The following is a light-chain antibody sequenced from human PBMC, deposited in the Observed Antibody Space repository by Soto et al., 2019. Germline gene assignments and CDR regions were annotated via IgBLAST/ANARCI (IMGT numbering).Light chain of an antibody. CDR1: QGISRW. V-gene: IGKV1-12*02. CDR2: TAS. Sequence: IQMTQSPSSVSASVGDRVTITCRASQGISRWLAWYQQKPGKAPKLLIYTASRLQSGVPSRFSGSGSGTDFTLTISSLQPEDFAVYYCRQRSNWPFTFGPGAKVDIK. J-gene: IGKJ3*01. CDR3: RQRSNWPFT.